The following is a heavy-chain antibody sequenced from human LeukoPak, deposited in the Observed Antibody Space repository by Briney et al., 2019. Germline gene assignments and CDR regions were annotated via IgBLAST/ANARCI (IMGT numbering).Heavy chain of an antibody. CDR3: ARGTVPVGGHYVDY. V-gene: IGHV4-34*01. D-gene: IGHD4-17*01. J-gene: IGHJ4*02. CDR2: INHSGST. CDR1: GGSFSGYY. Sequence: PSETLSLTCAVYGGSFSGYYWSWIRQPPGKGLEWIGEINHSGSTNYNPSLKSRVTISVDTSKNQFSLKLSSVTAADTAVYYCARGTVPVGGHYVDYWGQGTLVTVSS.